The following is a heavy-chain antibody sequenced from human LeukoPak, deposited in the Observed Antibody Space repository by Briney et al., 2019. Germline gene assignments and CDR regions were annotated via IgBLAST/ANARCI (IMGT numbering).Heavy chain of an antibody. V-gene: IGHV5-51*01. CDR2: IHPGDSDT. Sequence: GESLQISCKGSGYSFTNYWIGWVRQMPGKGLEWMGIIHPGDSDTRYSPSFQGQVNVSADKSISTAYLQWSSLKASDTAMYYCARLRSGWSHWDYWGQGTLVTVSS. CDR3: ARLRSGWSHWDY. CDR1: GYSFTNYW. J-gene: IGHJ4*02. D-gene: IGHD6-19*01.